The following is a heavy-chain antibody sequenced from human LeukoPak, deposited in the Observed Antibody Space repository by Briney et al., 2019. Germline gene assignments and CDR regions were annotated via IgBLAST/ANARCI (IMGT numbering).Heavy chain of an antibody. CDR1: GFTFSSYW. D-gene: IGHD5-18*01. V-gene: IGHV3-7*01. CDR3: ARDGSGYSYGSYYYFYYMDV. J-gene: IGHJ6*03. Sequence: GGSLRLSCAASGFTFSSYWMSWVRQAPGKGLEWVANIKQDGSEKYYVDSVKGRFTISRDNAKNSLYLQMNSLRAEDTAVYYCARDGSGYSYGSYYYFYYMDVWGKGTTVTVSS. CDR2: IKQDGSEK.